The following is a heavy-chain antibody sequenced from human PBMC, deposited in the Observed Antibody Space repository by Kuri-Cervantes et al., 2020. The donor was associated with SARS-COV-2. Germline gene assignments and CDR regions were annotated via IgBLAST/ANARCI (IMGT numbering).Heavy chain of an antibody. J-gene: IGHJ4*02. D-gene: IGHD6-13*01. Sequence: KVSCKGSGYSFTSYWVGWVRQMPGKGLEWMGIIYPGDSDTRYSPSFQGQVTISADKSISTAYLQWSSLKASDTAMFYCTRRAGYSSSWYFDYWGKGTLVTVSS. CDR3: TRRAGYSSSWYFDY. CDR1: GYSFTSYW. CDR2: IYPGDSDT. V-gene: IGHV5-51*01.